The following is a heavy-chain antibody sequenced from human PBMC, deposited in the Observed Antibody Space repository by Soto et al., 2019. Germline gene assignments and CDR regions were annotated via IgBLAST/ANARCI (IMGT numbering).Heavy chain of an antibody. CDR1: GFTLRNYA. V-gene: IGHV3-23*01. Sequence: PGGSLRLSCEASGFTLRNYAMTWVRQAPGKGLEWVSLISANDVGTYYAESVKTRFTISTDQSRNTVYLQMDSLRADDTPIYYCAKAKNDYNWDNRPPFDYWGQGTLVTVSS. CDR3: AKAKNDYNWDNRPPFDY. J-gene: IGHJ4*02. CDR2: ISANDVGT. D-gene: IGHD1-20*01.